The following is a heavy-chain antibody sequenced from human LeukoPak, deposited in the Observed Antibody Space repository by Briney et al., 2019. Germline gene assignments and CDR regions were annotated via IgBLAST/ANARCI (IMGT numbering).Heavy chain of an antibody. V-gene: IGHV4-59*01. CDR2: IYYSGST. CDR1: GGSISSYY. CDR3: ARMATIEEYYYMDV. D-gene: IGHD5-24*01. J-gene: IGHJ6*03. Sequence: SSETLSLTCTVSGGSISSYYWSWIRQPPGKGLEWIEYIYYSGSTNYNPSLKSRVTISVDTSKNQFSLKLSSVTAADTAVYYCARMATIEEYYYMDVWGKGTTVTVSS.